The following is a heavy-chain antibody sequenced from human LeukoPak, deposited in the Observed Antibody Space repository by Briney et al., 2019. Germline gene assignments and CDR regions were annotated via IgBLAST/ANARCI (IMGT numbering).Heavy chain of an antibody. CDR3: ARDGARRGGFDY. CDR1: GYSISSGYY. CDR2: IYHSGST. J-gene: IGHJ4*02. Sequence: SETLSLTCTVSGYSISSGYYWGWIRQPPGKGLEWIGSIYHSGSTYYNPSLKSRVTISVDTSKNQSSLKLSSVTAADTAVYYCARDGARRGGFDYWGQGTLVTVSS. V-gene: IGHV4-38-2*02. D-gene: IGHD6-6*01.